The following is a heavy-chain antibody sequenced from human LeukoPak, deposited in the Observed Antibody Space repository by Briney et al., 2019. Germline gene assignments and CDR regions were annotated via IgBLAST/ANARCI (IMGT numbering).Heavy chain of an antibody. CDR2: ISSSGNTI. Sequence: KTGGSLRLSCAASGFTFSSYELNWVRQPPGKGLEWVSYISSSGNTILYPDSVKGRFTISRDNAKNLLYLQLNSLRAEDTAVYYCASGDSTTYSLLALHYWGQGALVTVSS. V-gene: IGHV3-48*03. D-gene: IGHD2/OR15-2a*01. J-gene: IGHJ4*02. CDR3: ASGDSTTYSLLALHY. CDR1: GFTFSSYE.